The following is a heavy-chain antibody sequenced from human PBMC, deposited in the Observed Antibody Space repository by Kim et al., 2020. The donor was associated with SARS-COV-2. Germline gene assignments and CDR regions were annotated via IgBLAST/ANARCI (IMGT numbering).Heavy chain of an antibody. CDR3: ARGTTDYDFWSGYYPRIFDC. D-gene: IGHD3-3*01. Sequence: GGSLRLSCAASGFTFSSYGMHWVRQAPGKGLEWVAVIWYDGSNKYYADSVKGRFTISRDNSKNTLYLQMNSLRAEDTAVYYCARGTTDYDFWSGYYPRIFDCWGQGTLVTVSS. J-gene: IGHJ4*02. V-gene: IGHV3-33*01. CDR2: IWYDGSNK. CDR1: GFTFSSYG.